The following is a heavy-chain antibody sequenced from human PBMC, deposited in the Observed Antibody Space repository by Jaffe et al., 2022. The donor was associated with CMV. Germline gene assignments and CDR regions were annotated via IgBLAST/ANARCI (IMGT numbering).Heavy chain of an antibody. V-gene: IGHV4-4*02. CDR1: GGSISSSNW. J-gene: IGHJ3*02. CDR2: IYHSGST. Sequence: QVQLQESGPGLVKPSGTLSLTCAVSGGSISSSNWWSWVRQPPGKGLEWIGEIYHSGSTNYNPSLKSRVTISVDKSKNQFSLKLSSVTAADTAVYYCARGGFVVVPAAMPEAFDIWGQGTMVTVSS. CDR3: ARGGFVVVPAAMPEAFDI. D-gene: IGHD2-2*01.